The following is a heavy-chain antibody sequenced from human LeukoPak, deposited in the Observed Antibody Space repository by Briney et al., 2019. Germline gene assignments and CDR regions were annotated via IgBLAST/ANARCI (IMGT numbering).Heavy chain of an antibody. J-gene: IGHJ4*02. CDR1: GGSISSSNW. CDR3: ARVNINNWHSCDY. D-gene: IGHD1-1*01. Sequence: SETLSLTCAVSGGSISSSNWWSWVRQPPGQGLEWIGEINHSGSTNYNPSLKSRVTISVDKSRNHFSLNLSPVTAADTAVYYCARVNINNWHSCDYWGQGTLVTVSS. CDR2: INHSGST. V-gene: IGHV4-4*02.